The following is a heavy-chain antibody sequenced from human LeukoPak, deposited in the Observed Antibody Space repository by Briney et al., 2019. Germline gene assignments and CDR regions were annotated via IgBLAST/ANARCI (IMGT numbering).Heavy chain of an antibody. CDR2: FNPNSGGT. CDR1: GYTFTGYY. V-gene: IGHV1-2*06. J-gene: IGHJ3*02. CDR3: ARDFLGAHAFDI. D-gene: IGHD3-16*01. Sequence: GASVKVSCKASGYTFTGYYMHWVRQAPGQGLEWMGRFNPNSGGTNYAQKFQGRVTMTRDTSISTAYMELSRLRSDDTAVYYCARDFLGAHAFDIWGQGTMVTVSS.